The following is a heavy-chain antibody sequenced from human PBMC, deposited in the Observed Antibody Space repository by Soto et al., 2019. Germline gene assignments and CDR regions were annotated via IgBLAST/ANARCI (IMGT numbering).Heavy chain of an antibody. J-gene: IGHJ5*02. CDR3: AKDATIFGVPHWFDP. V-gene: IGHV3-23*01. D-gene: IGHD3-3*01. CDR2: ISGSGGST. CDR1: GFTFSSYA. Sequence: EVQLLESGGGLVQPGGSLRLSCAASGFTFSSYAMSWVRQAPGKGLEWVSAISGSGGSTYYADSVKARFTISRDNSKNTLYLQMTSLRAEDTAVYYCAKDATIFGVPHWFDPWGQGTLVTVSS.